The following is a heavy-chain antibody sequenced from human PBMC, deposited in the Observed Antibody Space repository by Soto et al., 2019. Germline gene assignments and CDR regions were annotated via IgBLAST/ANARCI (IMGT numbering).Heavy chain of an antibody. V-gene: IGHV1-18*04. CDR1: GYTFTSYG. D-gene: IGHD5-12*01. CDR2: ISAYNGNT. Sequence: ASVKGSCKGSGYTFTSYGISWVRQAHGQGLEWMGWISAYNGNTNYAQKLQGRVTMTTDTSTSTAYMELRSLRSDDTAVYYCARDRGYSGYDFGAFDYWGQGPLVTVSS. J-gene: IGHJ4*02. CDR3: ARDRGYSGYDFGAFDY.